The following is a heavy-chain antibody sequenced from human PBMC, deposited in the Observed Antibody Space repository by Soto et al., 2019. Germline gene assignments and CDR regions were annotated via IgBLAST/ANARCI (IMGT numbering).Heavy chain of an antibody. J-gene: IGHJ4*02. V-gene: IGHV3-74*01. CDR3: ARGIFGSGTATDY. D-gene: IGHD3-3*02. CDR2: INGDGSGT. CDR1: GFTFSGSW. Sequence: EVQLVESGGGLVQPGGSLRLSCAASGFTFSGSWMHWVRQAPGKGLVWVSRINGDGSGTSYADFVKGRFTISRDDAKNTLFLQSNGLRSEDTAVYYCARGIFGSGTATDYWGQGTRVTVSS.